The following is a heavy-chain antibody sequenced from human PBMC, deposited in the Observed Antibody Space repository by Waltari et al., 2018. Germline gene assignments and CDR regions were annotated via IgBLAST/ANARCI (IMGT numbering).Heavy chain of an antibody. Sequence: QVQLQQWGAGLLKPSETLSLTCAVYGGSFSGYYWSWIRQPPGKGLEGIGEINESGRTDYNPSLNSRVTIAVDTSRNQFSRKLSSVTAADTAVYYCARARFIVVPADANALAYWGQGTLVTVSS. CDR2: INESGRT. J-gene: IGHJ4*02. CDR1: GGSFSGYY. D-gene: IGHD2-2*01. V-gene: IGHV4-34*01. CDR3: ARARFIVVPADANALAY.